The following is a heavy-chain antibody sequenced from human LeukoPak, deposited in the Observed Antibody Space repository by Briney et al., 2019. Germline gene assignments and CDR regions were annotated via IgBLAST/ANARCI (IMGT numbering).Heavy chain of an antibody. Sequence: SETLSLTCTVSGGSISSSSYYWGWIRQPPGKGLEWIGSIYYSGRTYYNPSLKSRVTISVDTSKNQFSLKLSSVTAADTAVYYCARGREYSYGTYYFDYWGQGTLVTVSS. CDR2: IYYSGRT. D-gene: IGHD5-18*01. CDR3: ARGREYSYGTYYFDY. V-gene: IGHV4-39*01. CDR1: GGSISSSSYY. J-gene: IGHJ4*02.